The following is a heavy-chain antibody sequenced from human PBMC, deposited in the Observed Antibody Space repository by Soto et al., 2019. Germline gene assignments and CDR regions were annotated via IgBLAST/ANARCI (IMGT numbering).Heavy chain of an antibody. J-gene: IGHJ4*02. V-gene: IGHV1-18*01. CDR3: AARYDSSGYPGL. D-gene: IGHD3-22*01. Sequence: EASVKVSCKASGYTFTSYGISWVRQAPGQRLEWMGWINADTGSTNYANSVKGRFTISRHNSKNTLYLQMNSLRAEDTAVYYCAARYDSSGYPGLWGQGTLVTVSS. CDR1: GYTFTSYG. CDR2: INADTGST.